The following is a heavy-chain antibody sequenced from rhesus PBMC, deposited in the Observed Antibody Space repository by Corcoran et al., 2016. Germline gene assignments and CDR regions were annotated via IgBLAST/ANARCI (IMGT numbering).Heavy chain of an antibody. D-gene: IGHD3-16*01. V-gene: IGHV4S7*01. J-gene: IGHJ4*01. CDR2: IFGSIGST. CDR1: GGSISGGYD. Sequence: QVQLQESGPGLVKPSETLSLTCAVSGGSISGGYDWSWIRQPPGKGLEWIGHIFGSIGSTYYNPSLMSRVTMSRDTSKNQFALKLSSVTAADTAVYYCARGTRHSGSYFPPGYWGQGVLVTVSS. CDR3: ARGTRHSGSYFPPGY.